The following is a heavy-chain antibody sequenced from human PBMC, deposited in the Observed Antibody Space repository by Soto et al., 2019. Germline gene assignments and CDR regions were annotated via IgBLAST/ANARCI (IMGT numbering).Heavy chain of an antibody. CDR2: ISPSGADT. CDR3: ASQGYSSGWSTAGY. D-gene: IGHD6-19*01. CDR1: GYTFTSYH. J-gene: IGHJ4*02. V-gene: IGHV1-46*01. Sequence: ASVKVSCKASGYTFTSYHMHWVRQAPGQGLEWMGIISPSGADTSYAQKFQGRVIMTRDTSTSTVYMELSSLRSEDTAVYYCASQGYSSGWSTAGYWGQGTLVTVSS.